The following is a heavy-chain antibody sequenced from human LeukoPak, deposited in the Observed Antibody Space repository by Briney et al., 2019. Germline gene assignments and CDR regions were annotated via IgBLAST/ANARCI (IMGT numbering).Heavy chain of an antibody. Sequence: SETLSLTCTVSGGSISSSSYYWGWIRQPPGKGLEWIGSIYYSGSTYYNPSLKSRVTISVDTSKNQFSLKLSSVTAADTAVYYCARQQMIAVAGTDAFDIWGQGTMVTVSS. CDR1: GGSISSSSYY. V-gene: IGHV4-39*01. CDR2: IYYSGST. J-gene: IGHJ3*02. CDR3: ARQQMIAVAGTDAFDI. D-gene: IGHD6-19*01.